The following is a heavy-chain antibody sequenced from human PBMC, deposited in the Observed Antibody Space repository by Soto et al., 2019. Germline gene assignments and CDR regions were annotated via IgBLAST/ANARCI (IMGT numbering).Heavy chain of an antibody. D-gene: IGHD3-10*01. J-gene: IGHJ5*02. Sequence: PSEPLSLTCGVSGGSISSINWWSWVRQTPGKGLEWIGEIYYSGSTNYNPSLTSRVSMSVDKSRNQFFLNLTSLTAADTAVYYCARSSGLYATYHFDAWGRGTLVTVSS. V-gene: IGHV4-4*02. CDR1: GGSISSINW. CDR2: IYYSGST. CDR3: ARSSGLYATYHFDA.